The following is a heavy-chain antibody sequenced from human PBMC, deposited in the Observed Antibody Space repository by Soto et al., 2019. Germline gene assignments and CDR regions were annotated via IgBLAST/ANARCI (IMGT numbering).Heavy chain of an antibody. J-gene: IGHJ4*02. D-gene: IGHD4-17*01. V-gene: IGHV3-30-3*01. CDR1: GFTFSSYA. Sequence: QVQLVESGGGVVQPGRSLRLSCAASGFTFSSYAMHWVRQAPGKGLEWVAVISYDGSNKYYADSVKGRFTISRDNSKNTLYLQMNSLRAEDTAVYYCAREHTYGDYGFDYWGQGTLVTVSS. CDR3: AREHTYGDYGFDY. CDR2: ISYDGSNK.